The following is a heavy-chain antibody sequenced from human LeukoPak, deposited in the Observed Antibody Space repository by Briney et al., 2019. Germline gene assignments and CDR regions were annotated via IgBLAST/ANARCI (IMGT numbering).Heavy chain of an antibody. Sequence: GGSLRLSCAASGFTISNHWMSWVRQAPGKGLEWVANIKQDGSLRYYVDSVKGRFAISRDNAKNSLYLQMNSLRAEDTALYYCAKGGDYYDSSGYYGYWGQGTLVTVSS. J-gene: IGHJ4*02. D-gene: IGHD3-22*01. V-gene: IGHV3-7*03. CDR2: IKQDGSLR. CDR3: AKGGDYYDSSGYYGY. CDR1: GFTISNHW.